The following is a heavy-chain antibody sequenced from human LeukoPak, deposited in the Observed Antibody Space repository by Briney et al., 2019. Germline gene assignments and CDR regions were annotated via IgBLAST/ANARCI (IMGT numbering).Heavy chain of an antibody. J-gene: IGHJ4*02. CDR1: GYTFTSYD. CDR3: ARGGPLGYCSSTSCPGDY. Sequence: ASVKVSCKASGYTFTSYDINWVRQATGQGLEWMGWMNPNSGNTGYAQKFQGRVTMTRNTSISTAYMELSSLRSEDTAVYYCARGGPLGYCSSTSCPGDYWGQGTLVTVSS. D-gene: IGHD2-2*01. V-gene: IGHV1-8*01. CDR2: MNPNSGNT.